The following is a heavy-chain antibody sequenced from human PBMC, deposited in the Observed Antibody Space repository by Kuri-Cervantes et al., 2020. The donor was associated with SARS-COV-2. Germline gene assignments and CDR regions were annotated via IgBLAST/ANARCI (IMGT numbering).Heavy chain of an antibody. V-gene: IGHV3-9*01. CDR1: GFTFDDYA. CDR3: VRVAGEGPVYYYYMDV. CDR2: ISWNSGSI. J-gene: IGHJ6*03. Sequence: GGSLRLSCAASGFTFDDYAMHWVRQAPGKGLEWVSGISWNSGSIGYADSVKGRFTISRDNAKNSLYLQMNNLRGEDTAVYYCVRVAGEGPVYYYYMDVWGKGTTVTVSS.